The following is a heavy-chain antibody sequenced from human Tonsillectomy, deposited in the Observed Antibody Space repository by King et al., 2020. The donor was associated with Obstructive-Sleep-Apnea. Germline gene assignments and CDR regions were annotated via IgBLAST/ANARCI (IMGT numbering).Heavy chain of an antibody. V-gene: IGHV4-39*07. D-gene: IGHD3-10*01. CDR3: ARDLWFGEDDVDY. Sequence: QLQESGPGLVKPSETLSLTCTVSGGSISSSSYYWGWIRQPPGKGLEWIGSIYYSGSTYYNPSLKSRVTISVDTSKNQFSLKRSSVTAADTAVYYCARDLWFGEDDVDYWGQGTLVTVSS. CDR1: GGSISSSSYY. J-gene: IGHJ4*02. CDR2: IYYSGST.